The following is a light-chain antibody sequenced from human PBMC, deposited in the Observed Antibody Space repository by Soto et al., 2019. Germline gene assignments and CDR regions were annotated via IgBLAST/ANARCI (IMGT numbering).Light chain of an antibody. Sequence: DIEMTQSPGTLSASLGDRDTIACRSSQSISSWLSWYQQKPRNAPKLLIYKASSLESGVPSRFSGSGSGTEFTLTISSLQPDDFATYYCQQYNSDNWAFGQGTKVDIK. J-gene: IGKJ1*01. CDR2: KAS. CDR1: QSISSW. CDR3: QQYNSDNWA. V-gene: IGKV1-5*03.